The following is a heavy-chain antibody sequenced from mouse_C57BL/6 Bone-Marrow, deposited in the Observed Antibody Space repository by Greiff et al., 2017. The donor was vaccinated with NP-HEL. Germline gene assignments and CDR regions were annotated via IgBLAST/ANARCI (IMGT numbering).Heavy chain of an antibody. V-gene: IGHV1-55*01. J-gene: IGHJ2*01. D-gene: IGHD1-1*01. CDR2: IYPGSGST. Sequence: QVQLQQPGAELVKPGASVKMSCKASGYTFTSYWITWVKQRPGQGLEWIGDIYPGSGSTNYNEKFKSKATLTVDTSSSTAYMQLSSLTSEDSAVYYCAKGGFITTVVKDYWGQGTTLTVSS. CDR1: GYTFTSYW. CDR3: AKGGFITTVVKDY.